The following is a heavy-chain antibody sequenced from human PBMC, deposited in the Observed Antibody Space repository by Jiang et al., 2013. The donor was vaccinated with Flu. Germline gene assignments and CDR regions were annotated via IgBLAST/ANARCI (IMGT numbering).Heavy chain of an antibody. CDR3: AKDREAYYYDSSGLDY. CDR1: GITFSNYG. CDR2: ISFQGNHK. D-gene: IGHD3-22*01. Sequence: VQLLESGGGVVQPGRSLRLSCTASGITFSNYGMHWVRQAPGKGLEWVAVISFQGNHKYYADSVKGRFTISRDNSKNTLYLQMNSLRVEDTAFXHCAKDREAYYYDSSGLDYWGQGTLVTVSS. V-gene: IGHV3-30*18. J-gene: IGHJ4*02.